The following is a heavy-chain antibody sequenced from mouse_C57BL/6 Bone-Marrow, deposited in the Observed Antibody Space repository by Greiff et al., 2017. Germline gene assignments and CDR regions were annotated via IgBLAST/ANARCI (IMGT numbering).Heavy chain of an antibody. D-gene: IGHD2-1*01. V-gene: IGHV5-15*01. CDR2: ISNLAYSI. CDR3: ARQGNYAYFDV. CDR1: GFTFSDYG. Sequence: EVKVVESGGGLVQPGGSLKLSCAASGFTFSDYGMAWVRQAPRKGPEWVAFISNLAYSIYYADTVTGRFTISRENAKNTLYLEMSSLRSEDTAMYYCARQGNYAYFDVWGTGTTVTVSS. J-gene: IGHJ1*03.